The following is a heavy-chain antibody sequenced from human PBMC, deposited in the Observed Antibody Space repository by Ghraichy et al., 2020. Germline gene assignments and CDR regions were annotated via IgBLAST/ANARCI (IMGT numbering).Heavy chain of an antibody. CDR1: GFTFSSYA. J-gene: IGHJ4*02. V-gene: IGHV3-30-3*01. CDR2: ISYDGSNK. D-gene: IGHD4-17*01. CDR3: ARDGGDGDYGYDY. Sequence: GGSLRLSCAASGFTFSSYAMHWVRQAPGKGLEWVAVISYDGSNKYYADSVKGRFTISRDNSKNTLYLQMNSLRAEDTAVYYRARDGGDGDYGYDYWGQGTLVTVSS.